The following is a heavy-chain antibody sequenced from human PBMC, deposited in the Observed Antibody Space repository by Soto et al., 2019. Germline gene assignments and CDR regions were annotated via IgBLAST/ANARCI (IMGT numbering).Heavy chain of an antibody. CDR2: ISYSGST. D-gene: IGHD4-17*01. V-gene: IGHV4-59*01. Sequence: SETLSLTCTVSGGSISSYYWIWIRQPPGKGLEWIGYISYSGSTNYNPSLKSRPTISVDTSKNQFSLKLRSVTAADTAVYYCERESPYGDYALDYWGQGTLVTVSS. J-gene: IGHJ4*02. CDR1: GGSISSYY. CDR3: ERESPYGDYALDY.